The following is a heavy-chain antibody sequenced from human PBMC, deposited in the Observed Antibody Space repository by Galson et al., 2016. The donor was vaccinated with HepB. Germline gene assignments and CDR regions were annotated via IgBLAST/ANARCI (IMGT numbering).Heavy chain of an antibody. Sequence: SLRLSCAASGFIFRVYHMNWARQAPGKGLEWIAWTTSSSDTMYYADSVKGRFTISRDNAKNSLYLEMNSLRDEDTAVYYCARDDYFRLGYWGQGTLVTVSS. V-gene: IGHV3-48*02. CDR2: TTSSSDTM. J-gene: IGHJ4*02. D-gene: IGHD3-16*01. CDR3: ARDDYFRLGY. CDR1: GFIFRVYH.